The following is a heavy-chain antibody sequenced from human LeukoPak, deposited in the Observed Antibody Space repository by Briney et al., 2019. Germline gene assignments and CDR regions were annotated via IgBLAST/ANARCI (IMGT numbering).Heavy chain of an antibody. D-gene: IGHD5-18*01. CDR1: GFTFDDYT. CDR3: ATNTRVYSYGHYYYMDV. V-gene: IGHV3-43*01. Sequence: GGSLRLSCAASGFTFDDYTMHWVRQAPGKGLEWVSLISWDGRSTYCADSVKGRFTISRDNSKNSLYLQMNSLRTEDTALYYCATNTRVYSYGHYYYMDVWGKGTTVTVSS. CDR2: ISWDGRST. J-gene: IGHJ6*03.